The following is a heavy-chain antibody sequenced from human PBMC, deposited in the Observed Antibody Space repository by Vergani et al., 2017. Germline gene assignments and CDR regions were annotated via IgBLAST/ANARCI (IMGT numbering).Heavy chain of an antibody. CDR2: IHYSGST. D-gene: IGHD3-3*01. Sequence: QVQLQESGPGLVKSSETLSLTCSVSFDSIRNLYCNWIRQPPGKGLEWIGSIHYSGSTNYNPSLKSRVTISVDTSKNQFSLKLSSVTAADTAVYYCARAGYYDFWSGYSNTYYYYYMDVWGKGTTVTVSS. CDR3: ARAGYYDFWSGYSNTYYYYYMDV. J-gene: IGHJ6*03. CDR1: FDSIRNLY. V-gene: IGHV4-59*11.